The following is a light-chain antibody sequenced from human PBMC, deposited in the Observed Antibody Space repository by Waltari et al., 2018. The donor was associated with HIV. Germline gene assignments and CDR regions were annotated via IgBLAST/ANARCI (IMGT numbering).Light chain of an antibody. J-gene: IGLJ3*02. CDR3: CSCATPNTRV. CDR2: EGT. CDR1: SSDVGSCKF. Sequence: QSALTQPASVSGSPGQSISISCPGTSSDVGSCKFASWYQQHTGKAPKLLIYEGTKRPSGVSNRFSASKSGNTASLTISGLQAEDEADYYCCSCATPNTRVFGGGTKLTVL. V-gene: IGLV2-23*01.